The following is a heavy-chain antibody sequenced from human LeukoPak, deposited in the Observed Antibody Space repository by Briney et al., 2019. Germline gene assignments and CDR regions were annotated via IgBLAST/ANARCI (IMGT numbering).Heavy chain of an antibody. CDR2: INHSGST. J-gene: IGHJ6*03. Sequence: PSETLSLTCAVYGGSFSGYYWSWIRQPPGKGLEWIGEINHSGSTNYNPSLKSRVTISVDTSKNQFSLKLSSVTAADTAVYYCARREPYYYYYMDVWGKGTTVTVSS. CDR3: ARREPYYYYYMDV. D-gene: IGHD1-26*01. CDR1: GGSFSGYY. V-gene: IGHV4-34*01.